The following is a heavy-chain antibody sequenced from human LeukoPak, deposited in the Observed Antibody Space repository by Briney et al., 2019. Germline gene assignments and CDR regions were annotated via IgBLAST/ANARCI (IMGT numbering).Heavy chain of an antibody. CDR2: IYHSGST. D-gene: IGHD4/OR15-4a*01. V-gene: IGHV4-59*02. CDR3: CAEYEYGDHAY. CDR1: GASVSSHY. J-gene: IGHJ4*02. Sequence: SETLSLTCAVSGASVSSHYWSWIRQSPGKGLEWIGHIYHSGSTKYNPSLKSRVTISVDTPKSQFSLKLKSVTAADTAVYYCCAEYEYGDHAYWGQGTLVSVSS.